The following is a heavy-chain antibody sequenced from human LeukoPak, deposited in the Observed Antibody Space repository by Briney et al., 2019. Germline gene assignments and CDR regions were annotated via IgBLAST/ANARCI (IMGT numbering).Heavy chain of an antibody. CDR1: GFTFNNYG. D-gene: IGHD1-26*01. Sequence: GSLRLSCAASGFTFNNYGMHWVRQAPGKGLEWVAFIRYDGSNTYYADSVKGRFTISRDNSKNTLYLHMNRLRAEDTAVYYCARGGSYRSAFDIWGQGKMVTVSS. J-gene: IGHJ3*02. V-gene: IGHV3-30*02. CDR3: ARGGSYRSAFDI. CDR2: IRYDGSNT.